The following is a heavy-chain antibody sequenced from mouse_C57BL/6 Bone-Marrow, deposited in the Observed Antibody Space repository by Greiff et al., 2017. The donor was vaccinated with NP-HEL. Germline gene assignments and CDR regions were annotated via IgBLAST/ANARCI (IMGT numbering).Heavy chain of an antibody. CDR3: ARHEDYGSPWFAY. D-gene: IGHD1-1*01. J-gene: IGHJ3*01. Sequence: VKLMESGPGLVAPSQCLSITCTVSGFSLTSYGVHWVRQPPGKGLEWLVVIWSDGSTTYNSALKSRLSISKDNSKSQVFLKMNSLQTDDTAMYYCARHEDYGSPWFAYWGQGTLVTVSA. CDR1: GFSLTSYG. CDR2: IWSDGST. V-gene: IGHV2-6-1*01.